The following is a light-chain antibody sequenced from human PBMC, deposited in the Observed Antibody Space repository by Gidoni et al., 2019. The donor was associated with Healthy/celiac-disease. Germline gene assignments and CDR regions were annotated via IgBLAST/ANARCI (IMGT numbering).Light chain of an antibody. CDR2: EVS. J-gene: IGLJ2*01. V-gene: IGLV2-14*01. Sequence: QSALTQPASVSGSPGQSITISCTGTSSDVGGYKYVSWYQQHPGKAPKLMIYEVSNRPSGVSTRFSGSKPGNTASLTISWLQAEDEADYYCSSYTSSSTLVFGGGTKLTVL. CDR3: SSYTSSSTLV. CDR1: SSDVGGYKY.